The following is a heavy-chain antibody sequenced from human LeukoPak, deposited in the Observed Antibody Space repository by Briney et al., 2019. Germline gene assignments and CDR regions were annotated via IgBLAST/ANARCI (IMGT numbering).Heavy chain of an antibody. D-gene: IGHD4-17*01. CDR2: IWYDGSNK. CDR3: AKDRARMVATVTTPAY. CDR1: GFTFSSYG. J-gene: IGHJ4*02. Sequence: GRSLRLSCAASGFTFSSYGMHWVRQAPGKGLEWVAVIWYDGSNKYYADSVKGRFTISRDNSKNTLYLQMNSLRAEDTAVYYCAKDRARMVATVTTPAYWGQGTLVTVSS. V-gene: IGHV3-33*06.